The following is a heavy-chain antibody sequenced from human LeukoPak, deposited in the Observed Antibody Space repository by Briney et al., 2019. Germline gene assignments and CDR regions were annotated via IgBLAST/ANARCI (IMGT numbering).Heavy chain of an antibody. CDR2: ISYDGSNQ. V-gene: IGHV3-30-3*01. D-gene: IGHD3-9*01. J-gene: IGHJ4*02. CDR1: GFTFSSYN. CDR3: ARIDILTGYAAVGDC. Sequence: GGSLRLSCAASGFTFSSYNMHWVRQAPGKGLEWVALISYDGSNQLYADSVGGRFTISRDNSKNTLQLQLNSLRVEDTAVYYCARIDILTGYAAVGDCWGQGALVTVSS.